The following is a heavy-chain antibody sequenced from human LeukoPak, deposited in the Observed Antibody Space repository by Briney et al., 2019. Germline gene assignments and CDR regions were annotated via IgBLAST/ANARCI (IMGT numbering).Heavy chain of an antibody. CDR2: INPNSGDT. J-gene: IGHJ4*02. CDR1: GYTITGYY. CDR3: ATTRVTTTRLDY. D-gene: IGHD5-12*01. V-gene: IGHV1-2*02. Sequence: ASVKVSCKASGYTITGYYIHWVRQAPGQGLEWMGWINPNSGDTNYAQKFQGRVTMTRDTSISTAYMELTSLRSDDTAVYYCATTRVTTTRLDYWGQGTLVTVSS.